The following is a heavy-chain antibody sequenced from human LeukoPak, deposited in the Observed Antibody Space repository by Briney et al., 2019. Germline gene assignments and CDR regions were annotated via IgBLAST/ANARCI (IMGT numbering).Heavy chain of an antibody. D-gene: IGHD2-15*01. CDR3: ATMGVAANSYFDY. J-gene: IGHJ4*02. V-gene: IGHV3-7*02. Sequence: GGSLRLSCAASGFTFSTYWMSWVRQAPGKGLEWVANIKEDGSEINYADSVRGRFTISRENAKNTLYLQMNRLRAEDTAVYYCATMGVAANSYFDYWGQGTLVTVSS. CDR1: GFTFSTYW. CDR2: IKEDGSEI.